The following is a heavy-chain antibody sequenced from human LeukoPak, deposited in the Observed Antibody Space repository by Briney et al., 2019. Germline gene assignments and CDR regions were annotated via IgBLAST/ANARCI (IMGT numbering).Heavy chain of an antibody. CDR2: INPSGGST. Sequence: ASVKVSCKASGYTFTSYYMHWVRQAPGQGLEWMGIINPSGGSTSYAQKFQGRVTMTRDTSTGTVYMELSSLRSEDTAVHYCARASFSMVRGVIIAAYYYYMDVWGKGTTVTISS. D-gene: IGHD3-10*01. V-gene: IGHV1-46*01. CDR1: GYTFTSYY. CDR3: ARASFSMVRGVIIAAYYYYMDV. J-gene: IGHJ6*03.